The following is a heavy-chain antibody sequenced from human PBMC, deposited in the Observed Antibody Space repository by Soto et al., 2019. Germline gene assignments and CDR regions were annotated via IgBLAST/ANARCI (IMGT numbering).Heavy chain of an antibody. CDR2: MTGSSSTI. CDR1: GFTFTSYS. Sequence: GGSLRLSCAASGFTFTSYSMNWVRQAPGKGLEWVSYMTGSSSTIYYADSVKGRFTISRDNAKSSLYLQMNSLRDEDTAVYYCARCRKFNYGSGSYYFDSWGQGTLVTVSS. D-gene: IGHD3-10*01. J-gene: IGHJ4*02. CDR3: ARCRKFNYGSGSYYFDS. V-gene: IGHV3-48*02.